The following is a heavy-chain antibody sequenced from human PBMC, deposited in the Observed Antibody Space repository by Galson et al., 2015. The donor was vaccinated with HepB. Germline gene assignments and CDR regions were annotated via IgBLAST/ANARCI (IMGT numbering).Heavy chain of an antibody. CDR1: GFTFSCCW. V-gene: IGHV3-7*01. J-gene: IGHJ4*02. CDR2: IKQDGSEK. CDR3: ATNSPFNY. D-gene: IGHD2/OR15-2a*01. Sequence: SLRLSCATSGFTFSCCWMSWVRQAPGKGLEWVATIKQDGSEKDYVDSVKGRSTISRDNAKNSVYLQMNSLRADDTAVYYCATNSPFNYWGQGTLVTVSS.